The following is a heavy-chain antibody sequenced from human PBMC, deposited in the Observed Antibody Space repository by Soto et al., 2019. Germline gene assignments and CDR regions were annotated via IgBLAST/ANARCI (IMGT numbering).Heavy chain of an antibody. V-gene: IGHV1-2*02. D-gene: IGHD6-19*01. CDR2: INPNSGGT. Sequence: ASVKVSCKASGYTFTGYYMHWVRQAPGQGLEWMGWINPNSGGTNYAQKFQGRVTMTRDTSISTAYMELSRLRSDDTAVYYCARVPPYSSGWFDYWGQGPLVTVSS. CDR1: GYTFTGYY. CDR3: ARVPPYSSGWFDY. J-gene: IGHJ4*02.